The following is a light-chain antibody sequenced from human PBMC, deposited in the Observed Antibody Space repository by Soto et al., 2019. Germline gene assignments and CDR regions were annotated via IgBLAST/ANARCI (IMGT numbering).Light chain of an antibody. CDR1: SRDVGGYNS. CDR3: SSYTTVGSYV. V-gene: IGLV2-14*01. Sequence: QSVLTQPASVSGSPGLSIAISCTGTSRDVGGYNSVSWYQQQPGKVPKLMIYDVSNRPSGVSNRFSGSKSGNTASLTISGLQAEDEGDYYCSSYTTVGSYVFGTGTKLTVL. J-gene: IGLJ1*01. CDR2: DVS.